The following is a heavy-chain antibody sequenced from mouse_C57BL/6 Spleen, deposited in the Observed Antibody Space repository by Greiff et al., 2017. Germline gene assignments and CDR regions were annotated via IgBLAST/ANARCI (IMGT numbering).Heavy chain of an antibody. J-gene: IGHJ4*01. CDR2: ISSGSSTI. V-gene: IGHV5-17*01. Sequence: EVKLEESGGGLVKPGGSLKLSCAASGFTFSDYGMHWVRQAPEKGLEWVAYISSGSSTIYYADTVKGRFTISRDNAKNTLFLQMTRLRSEDTAMYYCAKYGSNYAMDYWGQGTSVTVSS. D-gene: IGHD1-1*01. CDR3: AKYGSNYAMDY. CDR1: GFTFSDYG.